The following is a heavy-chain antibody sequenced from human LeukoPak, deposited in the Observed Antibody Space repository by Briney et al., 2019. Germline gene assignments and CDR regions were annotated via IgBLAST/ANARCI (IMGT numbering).Heavy chain of an antibody. D-gene: IGHD3-22*01. V-gene: IGHV2-70*04. J-gene: IGHJ4*02. CDR1: GFSLSTSGMR. CDR2: IDWDDDK. Sequence: SGPALVKPTQTLTLTCTFSGFSLSTSGMRVSWIRQPPGKALEWLARIDWDDDKFYSTSLKTRLTISKDTSKNQVVLTMTNMDPVDTATYYCARYDSSGYWFDCWGQGTLVTVSS. CDR3: ARYDSSGYWFDC.